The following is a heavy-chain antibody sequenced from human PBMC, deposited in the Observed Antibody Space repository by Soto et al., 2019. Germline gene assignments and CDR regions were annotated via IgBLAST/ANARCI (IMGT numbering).Heavy chain of an antibody. CDR3: AKEEEDDYYYGMDV. Sequence: GGSLRLSCAASGFTFSNYAMSWVRQAPGKGLEWASGISWNSGSIGYADSVKGRFTISRDNAKNSLYLQMNSLRAEDTALYYCAKEEEDDYYYGMDVWGQGTTVTVSS. V-gene: IGHV3-9*01. CDR2: ISWNSGSI. CDR1: GFTFSNYA. J-gene: IGHJ6*02.